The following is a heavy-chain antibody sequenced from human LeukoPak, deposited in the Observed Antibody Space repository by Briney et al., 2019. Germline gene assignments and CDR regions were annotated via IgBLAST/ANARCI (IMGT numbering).Heavy chain of an antibody. CDR2: INHSGST. V-gene: IGHV4-34*01. CDR3: ARRAYYYDSSGFHFDY. J-gene: IGHJ4*02. CDR1: GGSFSGYY. D-gene: IGHD3-22*01. Sequence: SETLSLTRAVYGGSFSGYYWSWIRQPPGKGLEWIGEINHSGSTNYSPSLKSRVTISVDTSKNQFSLKLSSVTAADTAVYYCARRAYYYDSSGFHFDYWGQGTLVTVSS.